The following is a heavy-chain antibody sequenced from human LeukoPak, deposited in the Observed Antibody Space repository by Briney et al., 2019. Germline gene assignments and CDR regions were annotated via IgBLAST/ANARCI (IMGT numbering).Heavy chain of an antibody. D-gene: IGHD3-22*01. CDR2: IYPGSADA. J-gene: IGHJ4*02. CDR1: GYSLINHW. V-gene: IGHV5-51*01. CDR3: ARQGSYDNSGYSFDY. Sequence: GESLKISCKASGYSLINHWIGWVRQMPGKGLDWMGIIYPGSADATYSPSFQGQVTISADKSTTTVYPQWSSLKASDTAMYYCARQGSYDNSGYSFDYWGQGTLVTVSS.